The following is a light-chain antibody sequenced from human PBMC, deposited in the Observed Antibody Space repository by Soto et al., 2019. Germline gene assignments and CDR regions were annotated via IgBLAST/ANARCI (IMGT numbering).Light chain of an antibody. Sequence: QSALTQPASVSGSPGQSITISCTGTSSDLGAYNYVSWYQQHPGKVPKLMIYEVSNRPSGVSHRFSGSKSGNTASLTISGLQPEDEADYYCSSYTGSRTLVFGTGTQLTVL. J-gene: IGLJ1*01. CDR3: SSYTGSRTLV. CDR2: EVS. CDR1: SSDLGAYNY. V-gene: IGLV2-14*01.